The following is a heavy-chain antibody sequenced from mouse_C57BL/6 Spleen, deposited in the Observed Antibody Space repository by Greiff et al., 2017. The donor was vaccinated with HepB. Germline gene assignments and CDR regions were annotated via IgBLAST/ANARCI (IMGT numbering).Heavy chain of an antibody. J-gene: IGHJ1*03. V-gene: IGHV1-19*01. D-gene: IGHD1-1*01. CDR2: INPYNGGT. Sequence: VQLQQSGPVLVKPGASVKMSCKASGYTFTDYYMNWVKQSHGKSLEWIGVINPYNGGTSYNQKFKGKATLTVDKSSSTAYMELNSLTSEDSAVYYCARGLYCGSSYVHFDVWGTGTTVTVSS. CDR3: ARGLYCGSSYVHFDV. CDR1: GYTFTDYY.